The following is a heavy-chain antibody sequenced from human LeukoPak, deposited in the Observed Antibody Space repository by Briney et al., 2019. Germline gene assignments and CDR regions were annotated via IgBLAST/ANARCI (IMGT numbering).Heavy chain of an antibody. CDR2: IYTSGST. J-gene: IGHJ4*02. CDR3: ARDLPWYFGY. V-gene: IGHV4-61*02. Sequence: PSQTLSLTCTVSGGSISSGSYYWSWIRQPAGKGLEWIGRIYTSGSTNYNPSLKSRVTISVDTSKNQFSLKLSSVTAADTAVYYCARDLPWYFGYWGQGTLVTVSS. CDR1: GGSISSGSYY.